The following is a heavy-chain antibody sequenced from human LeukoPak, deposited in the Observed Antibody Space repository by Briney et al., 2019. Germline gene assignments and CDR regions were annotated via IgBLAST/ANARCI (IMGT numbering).Heavy chain of an antibody. Sequence: PSETLSLTCAVYGGSFSGYYWSWIRQPPGKGLEWIGEINHSGSTNYNPSLKSRVTISVDTSKNQFSLKLSSVTAADTAVYYCASSIAARPLEEARWYFDLWGRGTLVTVSS. J-gene: IGHJ2*01. CDR3: ASSIAARPLEEARWYFDL. CDR1: GGSFSGYY. V-gene: IGHV4-34*01. D-gene: IGHD6-6*01. CDR2: INHSGST.